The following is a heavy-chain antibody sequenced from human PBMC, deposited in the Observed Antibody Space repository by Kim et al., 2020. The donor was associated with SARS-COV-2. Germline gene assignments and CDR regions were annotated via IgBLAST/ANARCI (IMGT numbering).Heavy chain of an antibody. V-gene: IGHV3-15*01. CDR3: TTADNPYYYYYMDV. Sequence: AAPVKGRFTISRDDSKNTLYLQMNSLKTEDTAVYYCTTADNPYYYYYMDVWGKGTTVTVSS. J-gene: IGHJ6*03. D-gene: IGHD1-20*01.